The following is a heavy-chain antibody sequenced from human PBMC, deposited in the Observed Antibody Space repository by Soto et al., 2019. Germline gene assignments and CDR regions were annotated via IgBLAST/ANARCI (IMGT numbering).Heavy chain of an antibody. CDR3: ARGGGIQLPDNLCDY. CDR1: GYTFTSYA. J-gene: IGHJ4*02. Sequence: QVQLVQSGAEEKKPGASVKVSCKASGYTFTSYAMHWVRQAPGQRLEWMGWINAGNGNTKYSQKFQGRVTITRDTSASTAYMELSSLRSEDTAVYYCARGGGIQLPDNLCDYWGQGTLVTVSS. V-gene: IGHV1-3*05. CDR2: INAGNGNT. D-gene: IGHD5-18*01.